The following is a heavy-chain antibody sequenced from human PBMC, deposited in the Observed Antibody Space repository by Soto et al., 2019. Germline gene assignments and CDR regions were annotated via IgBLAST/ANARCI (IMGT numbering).Heavy chain of an antibody. V-gene: IGHV1-69*01. CDR3: AEAGGYCSSTSCYPNKYYYYYGMDV. CDR1: GGTFSSYA. Sequence: QVQLVQSGAEVKKPGSSVKVSCKASGGTFSSYAISWVRQSPGQGLEWLGGIIPIFGTANYAQKFQGRVTITADESTSTAYMELSSMRAEETAVYYCAEAGGYCSSTSCYPNKYYYYYGMDVWGQGTTVTVSS. CDR2: IIPIFGTA. J-gene: IGHJ6*02. D-gene: IGHD2-2*01.